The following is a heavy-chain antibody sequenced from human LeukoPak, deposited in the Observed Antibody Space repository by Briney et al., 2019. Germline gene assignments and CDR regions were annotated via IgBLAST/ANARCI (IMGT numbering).Heavy chain of an antibody. D-gene: IGHD3-3*01. Sequence: SETLSLTCTVSGVSIRGYYWSWIRQPPGKGLEWVGYIYYGGTTNYNPSLKSRLTISVDTYKNQFSLKLGSVTAADTAVYYCARNWVPTVFAVAHAFDFWGQGTMVTVSS. CDR3: ARNWVPTVFAVAHAFDF. CDR2: IYYGGTT. V-gene: IGHV4-59*01. J-gene: IGHJ3*01. CDR1: GVSIRGYY.